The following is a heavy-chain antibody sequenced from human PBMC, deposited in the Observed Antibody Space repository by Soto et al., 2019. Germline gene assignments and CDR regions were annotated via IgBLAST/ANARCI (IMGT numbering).Heavy chain of an antibody. CDR1: GFIFGFYW. D-gene: IGHD3-22*01. V-gene: IGHV3-7*03. J-gene: IGHJ4*02. CDR3: ARIRATDYEIDY. CDR2: IERHGNDK. Sequence: PGGSLRLSCSASGFIFGFYWMTWVCQAPGKGLEWVANIERHGNDKYYVDSVTGRFTISRDNAQNSLFLQMNNLRAEDTAVYFCARIRATDYEIDYWGQGTLVTVSS.